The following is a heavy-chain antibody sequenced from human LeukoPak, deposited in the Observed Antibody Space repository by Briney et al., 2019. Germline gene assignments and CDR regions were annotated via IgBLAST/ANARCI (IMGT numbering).Heavy chain of an antibody. CDR1: GFTFSSYW. CDR3: AREGRIAVAGGSNWFDP. J-gene: IGHJ5*02. D-gene: IGHD6-19*01. V-gene: IGHV3-7*01. CDR2: IKQDGSEK. Sequence: PGGSLRLSCAASGFTFSSYWMSWVRQDPGKGVEWVANIKQDGSEKYYVDSVKGRFTISRDNAKNSLYLQMNSLRAEDTAVYYCAREGRIAVAGGSNWFDPWGQGTLVTVSS.